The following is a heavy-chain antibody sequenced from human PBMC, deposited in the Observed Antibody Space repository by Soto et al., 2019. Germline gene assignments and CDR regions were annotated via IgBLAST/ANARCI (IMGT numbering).Heavy chain of an antibody. CDR3: AKDLWIAAAGTLYY. CDR1: GFTFSSYA. D-gene: IGHD6-13*01. Sequence: GGSLRLSCAASGFTFSSYAMSWVRQAPGKGLEWVSAISGSGGSTYYADSVKGRFTISRDNSKNTLYLQMSSLRAEDTAVYYCAKDLWIAAAGTLYYWGQGTLVTVSS. V-gene: IGHV3-23*01. J-gene: IGHJ4*02. CDR2: ISGSGGST.